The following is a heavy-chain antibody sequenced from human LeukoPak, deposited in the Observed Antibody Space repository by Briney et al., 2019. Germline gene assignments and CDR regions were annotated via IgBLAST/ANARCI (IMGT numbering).Heavy chain of an antibody. V-gene: IGHV1-69*04. Sequence: SVKVSCKASGGTFSSYAISWVRQAPGQGLEWMGRIIPILGIANYAQKFQGRVTITADKSTSTAYMELSSLRSEDTAVYYCARARGAESIDYWGQGTLVTVSA. CDR1: GGTFSSYA. J-gene: IGHJ4*02. CDR2: IIPILGIA. CDR3: ARARGAESIDY.